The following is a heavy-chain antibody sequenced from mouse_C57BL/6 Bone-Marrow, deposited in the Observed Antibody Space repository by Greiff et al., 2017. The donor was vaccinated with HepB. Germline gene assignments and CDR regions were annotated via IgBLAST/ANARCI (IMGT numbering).Heavy chain of an antibody. Sequence: EVKLMESGPELVKPGDSVKISCKASGYSFTGYFMNWVMQSHGKSLEWIGRINPYNGETFYNQKFKGKATLTVDKSSSTAHMELRSLTSEDSAVYYCARNGYFGYFDVWGTGTTVTVSS. CDR2: INPYNGET. V-gene: IGHV1-20*01. CDR3: ARNGYFGYFDV. J-gene: IGHJ1*03. CDR1: GYSFTGYF. D-gene: IGHD2-3*01.